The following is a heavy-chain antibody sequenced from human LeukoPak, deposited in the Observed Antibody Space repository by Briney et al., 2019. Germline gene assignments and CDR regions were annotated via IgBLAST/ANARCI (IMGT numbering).Heavy chain of an antibody. CDR3: ARGTRVADS. V-gene: IGHV4-59*08. J-gene: IGHJ5*01. CDR1: GASISSSY. Sequence: SETLSLTCSVSGASISSSYWTWFRQSPGKGLESIAYIYYTGITNYNPSLKTRATISIDSSKNQFSLQLTSVTAADTAVYYCARGTRVADSWGQGTLVTVSS. CDR2: IYYTGIT. D-gene: IGHD4-17*01.